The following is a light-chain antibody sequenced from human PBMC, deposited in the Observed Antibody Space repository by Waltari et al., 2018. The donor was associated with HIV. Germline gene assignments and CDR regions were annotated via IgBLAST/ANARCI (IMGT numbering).Light chain of an antibody. Sequence: DIVLTQSPGTLSFSPGVRATLSCRASQSVSSSYLAWYQQRRSQAPRLLIYGASSRATGIPDRFSGSGSGTDFTLTISRLEPEDFAVYYCQQYGDSRWTFGQGTKVEIK. CDR2: GAS. V-gene: IGKV3-20*01. CDR3: QQYGDSRWT. J-gene: IGKJ1*01. CDR1: QSVSSSY.